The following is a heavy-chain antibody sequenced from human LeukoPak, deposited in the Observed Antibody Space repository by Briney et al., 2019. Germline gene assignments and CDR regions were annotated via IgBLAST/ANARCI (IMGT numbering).Heavy chain of an antibody. CDR3: ARESVLVAYYYGSGSLYFDY. CDR1: AGSISSGSYY. Sequence: SESLSLTCTVSAGSISSGSYYWSWIRQPAGKGLEWIGLIYTSGSTNYNPSLKSRVTISVDTSKNQLAMKLSSVTAADTAVYYCARESVLVAYYYGSGSLYFDYWGQGTLVTVSS. CDR2: IYTSGST. J-gene: IGHJ4*02. D-gene: IGHD3-10*01. V-gene: IGHV4-61*02.